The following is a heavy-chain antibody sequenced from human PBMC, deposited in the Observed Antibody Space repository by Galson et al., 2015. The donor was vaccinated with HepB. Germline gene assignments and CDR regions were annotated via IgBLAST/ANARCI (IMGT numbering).Heavy chain of an antibody. CDR3: ARDLGMRVGAFNV. Sequence: LSLTWTVSGASITSGYFSWNWIRPAPGKDLEWIGSFYYVGSMYYSPTLWSRLSQTVGTSQHQFTLKLTSVTPADTATYYCARDLGMRVGAFNVWGRGTVVTVSP. J-gene: IGHJ3*01. V-gene: IGHV4-30-4*08. CDR1: GASITSGYFS. CDR2: FYYVGSM. D-gene: IGHD1-26*01.